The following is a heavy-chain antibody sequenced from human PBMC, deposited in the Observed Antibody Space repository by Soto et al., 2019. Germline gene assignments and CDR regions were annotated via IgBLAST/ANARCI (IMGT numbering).Heavy chain of an antibody. Sequence: SETLSLTCAVSGGSISSGYYSWSWIRQPPGKGLEWIGYIYHSGNTYYNSSLKSRVTISVDSSKNQLSLRLSSVTAADTAVYFCARESPYYNNAFDFWGQGILVTVSS. V-gene: IGHV4-30-2*01. D-gene: IGHD4-4*01. J-gene: IGHJ4*02. CDR1: GGSISSGYYS. CDR3: ARESPYYNNAFDF. CDR2: IYHSGNT.